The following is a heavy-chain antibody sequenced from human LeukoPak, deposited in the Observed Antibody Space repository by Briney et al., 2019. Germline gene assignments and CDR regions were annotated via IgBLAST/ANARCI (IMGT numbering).Heavy chain of an antibody. CDR3: ARERSSQGYFDF. D-gene: IGHD6-6*01. V-gene: IGHV5-51*01. Sequence: GESLKISCKGSGYTFTTYWIGWVRLMPGKGLEWMGIIYPDDSDIRYSPSFQGQVTISADKSISTAYLQWSSLKASDTAMYYCARERSSQGYFDFWGQGTLVTVSS. J-gene: IGHJ4*02. CDR2: IYPDDSDI. CDR1: GYTFTTYW.